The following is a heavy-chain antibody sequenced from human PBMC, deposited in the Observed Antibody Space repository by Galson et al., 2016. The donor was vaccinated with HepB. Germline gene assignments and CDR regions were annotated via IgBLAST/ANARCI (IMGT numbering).Heavy chain of an antibody. D-gene: IGHD3-9*01. Sequence: SLRLSCAASGITVSQNYFNWVRQAPGKGLEWVSTMYVDGRAYYGDSVKGRFIVSRDSSKNTLYLQMNNLRVEDTAVYYCARVNYDVMTTYSDYWGHGTLVTVSS. CDR2: MYVDGRA. CDR3: ARVNYDVMTTYSDY. J-gene: IGHJ4*01. CDR1: GITVSQNY. V-gene: IGHV3-53*01.